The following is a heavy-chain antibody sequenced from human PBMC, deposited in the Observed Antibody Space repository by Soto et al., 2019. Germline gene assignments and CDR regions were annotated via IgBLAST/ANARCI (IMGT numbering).Heavy chain of an antibody. CDR3: ARVAIFGVALPKYYFDY. V-gene: IGHV4-34*01. Sequence: SETLSLTCAVYGGSFSGYYWSWIRQPPGKGLEWIGEINHSGSTNYNPSLKSRVTISVDTSKNRFSLKLSSVTAADTAVYYCARVAIFGVALPKYYFDYWGQGTLVTVSS. CDR1: GGSFSGYY. CDR2: INHSGST. J-gene: IGHJ4*02. D-gene: IGHD3-3*01.